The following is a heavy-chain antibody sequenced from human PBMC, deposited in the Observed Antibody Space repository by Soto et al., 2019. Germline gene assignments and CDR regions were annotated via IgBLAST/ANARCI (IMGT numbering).Heavy chain of an antibody. V-gene: IGHV1-3*01. CDR1: GYPSSTHA. Sequence: APVKVSCKSSGYPSSTHAMHWVRQAPGHSLEWMGWINGGTGQTIHSHRFQDRISIPRDTSASTAYMELSSLRSEDTAVYYCARGKGMEENYYYYGLDIWGQGTTVSVSS. J-gene: IGHJ6*02. CDR2: INGGTGQT. D-gene: IGHD1-1*01. CDR3: ARGKGMEENYYYYGLDI.